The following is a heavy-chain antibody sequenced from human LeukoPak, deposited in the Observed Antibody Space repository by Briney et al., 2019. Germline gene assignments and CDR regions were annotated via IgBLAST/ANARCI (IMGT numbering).Heavy chain of an antibody. Sequence: GGSLRLSCAASGFTFSSYAMSWVRQAPGKGLEWVSAISGSGGSTYYADSVKGRFTISRDNSKNTLYLQMNSLRAEDTAVYYCAKGEAAAGSSSWFDPWGRGTLVTVSS. CDR1: GFTFSSYA. CDR2: ISGSGGST. V-gene: IGHV3-23*01. D-gene: IGHD6-13*01. J-gene: IGHJ5*02. CDR3: AKGEAAAGSSSWFDP.